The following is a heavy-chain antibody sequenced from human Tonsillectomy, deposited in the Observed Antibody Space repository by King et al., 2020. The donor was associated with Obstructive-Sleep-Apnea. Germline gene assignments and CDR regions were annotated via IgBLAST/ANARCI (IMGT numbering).Heavy chain of an antibody. J-gene: IGHJ3*02. CDR2: IYYSGST. CDR1: GGSISSYY. Sequence: VQLQESGPGLVKPSETLSLTCTVSGGSISSYYWSWIRQPPGKGLEWVWDIYYSGSTNYNPSLKSRVTILVDTSKNQFSLKLSSVTAADTAVYYCARVTTVPYESFDIWGQGTMVTVSS. D-gene: IGHD4-17*01. V-gene: IGHV4-59*01. CDR3: ARVTTVPYESFDI.